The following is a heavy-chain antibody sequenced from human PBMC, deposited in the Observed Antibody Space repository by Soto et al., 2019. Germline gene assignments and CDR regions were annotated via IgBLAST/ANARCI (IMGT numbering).Heavy chain of an antibody. Sequence: QVQLVQSGAEVKKPGASVKVSCKASGYTFTSYGISWVRQAPGQGLEWMGWISAYNGNTNYAQKLQGRVTMTTDTSTSTAYMELRSLRADDTAVYYCAGNRNMVRVVIGAEDDYWGQGTLVAVSS. V-gene: IGHV1-18*01. CDR1: GYTFTSYG. D-gene: IGHD3-10*01. CDR3: AGNRNMVRVVIGAEDDY. CDR2: ISAYNGNT. J-gene: IGHJ4*02.